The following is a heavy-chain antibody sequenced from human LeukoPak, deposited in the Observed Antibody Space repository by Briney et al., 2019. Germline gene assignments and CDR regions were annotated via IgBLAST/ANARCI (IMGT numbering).Heavy chain of an antibody. CDR1: GGSISSSGYY. CDR2: IYYSGST. J-gene: IGHJ4*02. Sequence: SETLSLTCTVSGGSISSSGYYWSWIRQPPGKGLECIGYIYYSGSTNYNPSLKSRVTISVDTSKNQFSLKLSSVTAADTAVYYCARVTMVRGVIIFDYWGQGTLVTVSS. D-gene: IGHD3-10*01. V-gene: IGHV4-61*08. CDR3: ARVTMVRGVIIFDY.